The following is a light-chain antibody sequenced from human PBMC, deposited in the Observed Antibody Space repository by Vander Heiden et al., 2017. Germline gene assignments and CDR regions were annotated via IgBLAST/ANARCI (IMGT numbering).Light chain of an antibody. CDR2: KAS. V-gene: IGKV1-5*03. Sequence: DIQMTQSPSTLSADAGDRVTITCRASQNIHSWLAWYQQKPGKAPKLLIYKASNLESGVPSRFAGSGSETEFTLTISSLQPDDFATYYCQQHNTFPWTFGRGTRVEVK. J-gene: IGKJ1*01. CDR3: QQHNTFPWT. CDR1: QNIHSW.